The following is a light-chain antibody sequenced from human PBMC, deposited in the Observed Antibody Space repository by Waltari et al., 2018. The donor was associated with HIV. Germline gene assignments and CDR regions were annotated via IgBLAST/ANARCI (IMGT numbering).Light chain of an antibody. Sequence: QSALTQPRSVSGSPGQSVTISCTGTSSDVGGYNYVSWYQQHPAKAPKLILYDGGRRPSGIPDRFSGSRSGNRASLNISGLQTDDEAHYYCCSYAGSDTWVFGGGTKVTVL. V-gene: IGLV2-11*01. J-gene: IGLJ3*02. CDR1: SSDVGGYNY. CDR3: CSYAGSDTWV. CDR2: DGG.